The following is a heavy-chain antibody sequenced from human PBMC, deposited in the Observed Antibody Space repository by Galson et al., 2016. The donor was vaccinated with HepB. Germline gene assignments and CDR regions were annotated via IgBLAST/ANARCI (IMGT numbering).Heavy chain of an antibody. D-gene: IGHD2-2*01. CDR1: GYTFSDHG. Sequence: SVKVSCKASGYTFSDHGINWVRQAPGQGLEWMGWISVYSGHTKYAQELQGRVTMTTDTSTSTAYMELRSLRSDDTAFYYCARATVAVPAGISYGLDGWGQGTTVTVSS. CDR2: ISVYSGHT. CDR3: ARATVAVPAGISYGLDG. J-gene: IGHJ6*02. V-gene: IGHV1-18*01.